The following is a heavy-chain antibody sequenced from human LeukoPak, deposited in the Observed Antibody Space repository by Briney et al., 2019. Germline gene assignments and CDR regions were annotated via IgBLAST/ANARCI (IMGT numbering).Heavy chain of an antibody. CDR1: GSTFSSYA. V-gene: IGHV3-23*01. J-gene: IGHJ3*02. CDR3: AKDGYCSSTSCYGRHAFDI. Sequence: GGSLRLSCAASGSTFSSYAMSWVRQAPGKGLEWVSAISGSGGSTYYADSVKGRFTISRDNSKNTLYLQMNSLRAEDTAVYYCAKDGYCSSTSCYGRHAFDIWGQGTMVTVSS. D-gene: IGHD2-2*03. CDR2: ISGSGGST.